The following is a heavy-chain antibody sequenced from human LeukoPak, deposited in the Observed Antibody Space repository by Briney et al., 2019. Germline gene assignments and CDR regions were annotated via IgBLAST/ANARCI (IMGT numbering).Heavy chain of an antibody. V-gene: IGHV3-21*01. CDR3: ARDSSYGSNFDHFDY. D-gene: IGHD4/OR15-4a*01. J-gene: IGHJ4*02. CDR1: GFTFSSYS. CDR2: ISSSSSYI. Sequence: GGSLRLSCAASGFTFSSYSMNWVRQAPGKGLGWVSSISSSSSYIYYADSVKGRFTISRDNAKNSLYLQMNSLRAEDTAVYSCARDSSYGSNFDHFDYWGQGTLVTVSS.